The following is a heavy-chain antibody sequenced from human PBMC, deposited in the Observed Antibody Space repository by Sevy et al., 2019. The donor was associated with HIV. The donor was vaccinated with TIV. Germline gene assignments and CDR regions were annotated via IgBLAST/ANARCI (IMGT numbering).Heavy chain of an antibody. J-gene: IGHJ4*02. V-gene: IGHV1-2*06. CDR2: INPNSGGT. CDR3: ARAYYYDSSAYYFDH. Sequence: ASVKVSCKASDYTFISYGISWVRQAPGQGLEWMGRINPNSGGTNYAQKFQGRVTMTRDTSISTAYMELSGLRYDDTAVYHCARAYYYDSSAYYFDHWGQGTLVTVSS. CDR1: DYTFISYG. D-gene: IGHD3-22*01.